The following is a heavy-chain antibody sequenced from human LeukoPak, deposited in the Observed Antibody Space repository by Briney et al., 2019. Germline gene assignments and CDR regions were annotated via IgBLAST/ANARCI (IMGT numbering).Heavy chain of an antibody. D-gene: IGHD3-9*01. CDR1: GYTFTSYG. CDR3: AREVTKLRYFDWLSDYYYYGMDV. V-gene: IGHV1-18*01. Sequence: ASVKVSCKASGYTFTSYGISWVRQAPRQGLEWMGWISAYNGNTNYAQKLQGRVTMTTDTSTSTAYMELRSLRSDDTAVYYCAREVTKLRYFDWLSDYYYYGMDVWGQGTTVTVSS. J-gene: IGHJ6*02. CDR2: ISAYNGNT.